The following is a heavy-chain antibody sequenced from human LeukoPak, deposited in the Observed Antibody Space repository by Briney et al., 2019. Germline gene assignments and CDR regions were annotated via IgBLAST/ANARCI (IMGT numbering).Heavy chain of an antibody. CDR3: AKQLGYCSDGSCYFPY. J-gene: IGHJ4*02. Sequence: GGSLRLSCATSGFAFSNHAMHWVRQASGKGLEWVSAIGTAGDTFYPGSVKGRFTISRENAKNSLSLQMNSLRAEDTAVYYCAKQLGYCSDGSCYFPYWGQGTLVTVSS. D-gene: IGHD2-15*01. CDR1: GFAFSNHA. CDR2: IGTAGDT. V-gene: IGHV3-13*01.